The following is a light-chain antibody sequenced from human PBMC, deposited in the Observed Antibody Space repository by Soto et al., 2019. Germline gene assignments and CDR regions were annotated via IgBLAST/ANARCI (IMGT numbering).Light chain of an antibody. V-gene: IGLV2-8*01. Sequence: QSVLTQPPSASGSPGQSVTISCTGTSSDVGGYNYVSWYQRHPGKAPKLMIYEVSKRPSGVPDRFSGSKSGKTASLTISGLQAEDEADYYCSSYAGSNNFVVFGGGTKLTVL. CDR2: EVS. J-gene: IGLJ2*01. CDR1: SSDVGGYNY. CDR3: SSYAGSNNFVV.